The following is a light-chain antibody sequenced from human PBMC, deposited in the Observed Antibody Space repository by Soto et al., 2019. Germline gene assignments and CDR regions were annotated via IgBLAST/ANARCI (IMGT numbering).Light chain of an antibody. CDR1: QSVSSH. J-gene: IGKJ1*01. CDR2: GAS. Sequence: EIVMTQSPATLSVSPGERATPSCRAIQSVSSHLPWYQHKPGQPPRLLLYGASIRLSGIPARFSGSGSGTELPLTISSLQTEDFAIYYCQQYDNRPGTFGQGTKVEIK. V-gene: IGKV3-15*01. CDR3: QQYDNRPGT.